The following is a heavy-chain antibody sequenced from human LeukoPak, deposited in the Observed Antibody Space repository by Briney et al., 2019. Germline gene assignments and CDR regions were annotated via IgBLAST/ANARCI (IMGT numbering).Heavy chain of an antibody. CDR2: INHSGST. J-gene: IGHJ4*02. CDR3: ARGRVIVVVITQASDY. Sequence: PSETLSLTCAVYGGSFSGYYWSWIRQPPGKGLEWIGEINHSGSTNYNPSLKSRVTISVDTSKNQFSLKLSSVTAADTAVYYCARGRVIVVVITQASDYWGQGTLVTVSS. CDR1: GGSFSGYY. D-gene: IGHD3-22*01. V-gene: IGHV4-34*01.